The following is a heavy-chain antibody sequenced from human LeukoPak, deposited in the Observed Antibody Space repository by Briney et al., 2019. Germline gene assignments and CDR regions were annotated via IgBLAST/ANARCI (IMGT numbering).Heavy chain of an antibody. V-gene: IGHV3-53*01. Sequence: GGSLRLSCAASGFTVSSNYMSWVRQAPGKGLEWVSVIHSGGSTYYADSVKGRFTISRDNSKNTLYLQMNSLRAEDTAVYYCARELGGGGYDGMDVWGQGTTVTVSS. CDR1: GFTVSSNY. CDR2: IHSGGST. J-gene: IGHJ6*02. CDR3: ARELGGGGYDGMDV. D-gene: IGHD2-15*01.